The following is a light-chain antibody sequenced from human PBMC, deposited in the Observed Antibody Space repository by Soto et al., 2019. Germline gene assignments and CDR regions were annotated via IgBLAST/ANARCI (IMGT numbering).Light chain of an antibody. CDR2: GAS. CDR3: QQYGSSGT. Sequence: EIVMTQSPATLSVSPGERATLSCRASEGVATNLAWYQQTPGQAPRLLIYGASNRATGIPARFSGSGSGTEFTLTISSLQSVDFAVYYCQQYGSSGTFGQGTKVDIK. J-gene: IGKJ1*01. V-gene: IGKV3-15*01. CDR1: EGVATN.